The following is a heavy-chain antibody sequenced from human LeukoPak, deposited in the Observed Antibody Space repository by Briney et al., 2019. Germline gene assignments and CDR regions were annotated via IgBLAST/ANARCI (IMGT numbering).Heavy chain of an antibody. CDR3: ARAITGPLYYYFDY. CDR1: GFTFSSCA. Sequence: PGGSLRLSCAASGFTFSSCAMHWVRQAPGKGLEWVAVISYDGSNKYYADSVKGRFTISRDNSKNTLYLQMNSLRAEDTAVYYCARAITGPLYYYFDYWGQGTLVTVSS. V-gene: IGHV3-30-3*01. D-gene: IGHD1-20*01. J-gene: IGHJ4*02. CDR2: ISYDGSNK.